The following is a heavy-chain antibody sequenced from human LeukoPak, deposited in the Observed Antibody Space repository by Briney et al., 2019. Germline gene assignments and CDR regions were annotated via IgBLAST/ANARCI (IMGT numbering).Heavy chain of an antibody. V-gene: IGHV3-30*02. D-gene: IGHD3-10*01. CDR1: GFTFSGSG. CDR3: AKFGSRLRSYYYYMDV. CDR2: IRYHGSDK. Sequence: PGESLRLSCAASGFTFSGSGMHWVRQAPGKGLEWVAFIRYHGSDKYYADSVKGRFTISRDNSKNTLYLRMNSLRAEDTAVYYCAKFGSRLRSYYYYMDVWGKGATVTISS. J-gene: IGHJ6*03.